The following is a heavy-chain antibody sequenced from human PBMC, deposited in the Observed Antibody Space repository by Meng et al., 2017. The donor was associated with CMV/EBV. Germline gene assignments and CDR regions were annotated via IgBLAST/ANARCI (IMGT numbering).Heavy chain of an antibody. Sequence: GGSLRLSCAASGFNFDLYTMHWIRQVPGKGLEWVSLITSNGGSTNYADSVKGRFTISRDNSKTSLYLQVNSLRSEDTAVYYCAKDDRGRMSFYGVDVWGQGTTVTVSS. V-gene: IGHV3-43*01. J-gene: IGHJ6*02. D-gene: IGHD3-10*01. CDR2: ITSNGGST. CDR1: GFNFDLYT. CDR3: AKDDRGRMSFYGVDV.